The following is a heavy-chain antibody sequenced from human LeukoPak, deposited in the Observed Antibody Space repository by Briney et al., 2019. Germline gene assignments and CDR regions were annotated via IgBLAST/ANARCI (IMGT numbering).Heavy chain of an antibody. CDR3: ARDNAPYCSSTSCYSASFDP. V-gene: IGHV4-4*07. J-gene: IGHJ5*02. Sequence: SETLSLTCTVSGGSIRSYYWRWIRQPAGKGLESIGRIYTRGSTNYNPSLKSRVTMSVDTSKNQFSLKLSSVTAADTAVYYCARDNAPYCSSTSCYSASFDPWGQGTLVTVSS. CDR2: IYTRGST. D-gene: IGHD2-2*01. CDR1: GGSIRSYY.